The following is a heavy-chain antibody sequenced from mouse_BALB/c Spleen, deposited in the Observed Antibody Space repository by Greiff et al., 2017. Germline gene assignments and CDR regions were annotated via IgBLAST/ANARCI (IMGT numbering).Heavy chain of an antibody. Sequence: DVMLVESGGGLVKPGGSLKLSCAASGFTFSSYTMSWVRQTPEKRLEWVATISSGGSYTYYPDSVKGRFTISRDNAKNTLYLQMSSLKSEDTAMYYCTRDDDGYYYWGQGTTLTVSS. CDR2: ISSGGSYT. V-gene: IGHV5-6-4*01. CDR3: TRDDDGYYY. J-gene: IGHJ2*01. D-gene: IGHD2-3*01. CDR1: GFTFSSYT.